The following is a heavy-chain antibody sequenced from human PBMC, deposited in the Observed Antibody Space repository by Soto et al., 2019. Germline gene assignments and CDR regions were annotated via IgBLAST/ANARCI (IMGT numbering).Heavy chain of an antibody. CDR3: ARVSGSSRMYYFDY. J-gene: IGHJ4*02. D-gene: IGHD6-19*01. CDR1: GFTFSSYR. Sequence: EVQLVESGGGLVKPGGSLRLSCAASGFTFSSYRMNWVRQAPGKGLEWVSSISSSSSYIYYAVSVKGRFTISRDNAKNSRDLQMNSLRAEDTAVYYCARVSGSSRMYYFDYWGQGTLVTVSS. CDR2: ISSSSSYI. V-gene: IGHV3-21*01.